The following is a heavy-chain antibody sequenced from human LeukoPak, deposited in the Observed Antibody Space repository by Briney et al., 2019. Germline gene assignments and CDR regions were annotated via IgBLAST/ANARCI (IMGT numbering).Heavy chain of an antibody. V-gene: IGHV3-30*18. J-gene: IGHJ4*02. CDR1: GFTFSSYG. D-gene: IGHD3-10*01. Sequence: GGSLRLSCAASGFTFSSYGMHWVRQAPGKGLEWVAVISYDGSNKYYADSVKGRFTISRDNSKNTLYLQMNSLRAEDTAVYYCAKDRGMVRGVNLFDHWGQGTPVTVSS. CDR3: AKDRGMVRGVNLFDH. CDR2: ISYDGSNK.